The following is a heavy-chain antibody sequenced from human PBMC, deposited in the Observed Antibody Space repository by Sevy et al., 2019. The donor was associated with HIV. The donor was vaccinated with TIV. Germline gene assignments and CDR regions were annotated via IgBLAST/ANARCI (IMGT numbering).Heavy chain of an antibody. CDR1: GGSFSGYY. CDR3: ARAVYGSSWYLYYYYYMDV. D-gene: IGHD6-13*01. CDR2: INHSGST. J-gene: IGHJ6*03. V-gene: IGHV4-34*01. Sequence: SETLSLTCAVYGGSFSGYYWSWIRQPPGKGLESIGEINHSGSTNYNPSLKSRVTISVDTSKNQFSLKLSSVTAADTAVYYCARAVYGSSWYLYYYYYMDVWGKGTTVTVSS.